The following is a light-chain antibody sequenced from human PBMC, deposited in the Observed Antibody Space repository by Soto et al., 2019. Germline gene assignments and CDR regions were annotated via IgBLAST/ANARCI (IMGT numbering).Light chain of an antibody. V-gene: IGLV4-69*01. Sequence: QPVLTQSPSASASLGASVKLTCTLSSGHSSYAIAWHHQQPEKGPRYLMKLNSDGSHSKGDGIPDRFSGSSSGAERYLTISSLQSEDEADYYCQTWGTGIQVFGTGTKVTVL. CDR1: SGHSSYA. CDR2: LNSDGSH. CDR3: QTWGTGIQV. J-gene: IGLJ1*01.